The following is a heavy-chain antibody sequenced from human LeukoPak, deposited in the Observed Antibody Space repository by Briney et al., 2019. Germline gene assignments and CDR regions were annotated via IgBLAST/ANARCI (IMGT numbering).Heavy chain of an antibody. Sequence: GCSLRLSCEASGFTFSNSWMTWVGQAAGKGLDWVASIGLDGSERMYEDSLKGRFAVSRDNARNSLYLQMNSLRVEDTAVYYCARDGNAGNDFDYWGQGNLVTVSS. CDR1: GFTFSNSW. D-gene: IGHD1-1*01. CDR3: ARDGNAGNDFDY. J-gene: IGHJ4*02. CDR2: IGLDGSER. V-gene: IGHV3-7*01.